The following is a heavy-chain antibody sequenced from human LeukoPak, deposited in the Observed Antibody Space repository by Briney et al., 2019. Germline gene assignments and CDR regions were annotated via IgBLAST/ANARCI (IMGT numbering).Heavy chain of an antibody. Sequence: GGSLRLSCAASGLTFSSSNMHWVRQAPGQGLEGFSFISGSSTATQYADSVKGRFTISRDIGRKALYLQMNSLRDEDTAVYYCARGGGRSYSDAFDIWGQETVVTVSS. J-gene: IGHJ3*02. CDR2: ISGSSTAT. CDR3: ARGGGRSYSDAFDI. D-gene: IGHD1-26*01. CDR1: GLTFSSSN. V-gene: IGHV3-48*02.